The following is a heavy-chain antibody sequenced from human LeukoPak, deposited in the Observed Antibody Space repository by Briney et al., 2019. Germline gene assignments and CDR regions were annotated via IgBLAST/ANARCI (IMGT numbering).Heavy chain of an antibody. V-gene: IGHV4-39*07. Sequence: SDTLSLTCTVSGRSISSSSYYWRWIPQPPGKGLELIGSIYYSGSTYYNPSRKIRVTISVYTSKNQFSLNQTSVTAADTAVYYCAREGGRGGVLYYYYGMDVWGQGTTVTVSS. CDR1: GRSISSSSYY. J-gene: IGHJ6*02. CDR3: AREGGRGGVLYYYYGMDV. CDR2: IYYSGST. D-gene: IGHD3-16*01.